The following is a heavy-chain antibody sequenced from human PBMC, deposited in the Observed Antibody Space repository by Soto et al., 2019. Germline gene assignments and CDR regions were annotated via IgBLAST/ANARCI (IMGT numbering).Heavy chain of an antibody. CDR3: ARVSADYIWGSYRYMGGYYYYYYMDV. V-gene: IGHV4-59*01. CDR1: GGSISSYY. D-gene: IGHD3-16*02. Sequence: SETLSLTCTVSGGSISSYYWSWIRQPPGKGLEWIGYIYYSGSTNYNPSLKSRVTISVDTSKNQFSLKLGSVTAADTAVYYCARVSADYIWGSYRYMGGYYYYYYMDVWGKGTTVTVSS. J-gene: IGHJ6*03. CDR2: IYYSGST.